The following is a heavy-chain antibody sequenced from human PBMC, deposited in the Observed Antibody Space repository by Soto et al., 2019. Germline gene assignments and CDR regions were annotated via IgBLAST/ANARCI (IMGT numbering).Heavy chain of an antibody. CDR2: IVVGSGNT. Sequence: QMQLVQSGPEVKKPGTSVKVSCKASGFTFTSSAMQWVRQARGQRLEWIGWIVVGSGNTNYAQKFQERVTITRDMTTSTAYMERSSLRSEDTAVYYCAADSGGDIYYYYGMDVWGQGTTVTVSS. J-gene: IGHJ6*02. D-gene: IGHD5-12*01. V-gene: IGHV1-58*02. CDR1: GFTFTSSA. CDR3: AADSGGDIYYYYGMDV.